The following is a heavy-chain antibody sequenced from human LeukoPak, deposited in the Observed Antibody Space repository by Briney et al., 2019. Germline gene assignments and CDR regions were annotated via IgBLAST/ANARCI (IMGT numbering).Heavy chain of an antibody. CDR1: GYTFTGYY. Sequence: ASVKVSCKASGYTFTGYYMHWVRQAPGQGLEWMGWINPNSGGTNYAQKFQGRVTMTRDTSISTAYMEPSRLRSDDTAVYYCAREIPANYYDSSGYYDYWGQGTLVAVSS. CDR2: INPNSGGT. J-gene: IGHJ4*02. V-gene: IGHV1-2*02. CDR3: AREIPANYYDSSGYYDY. D-gene: IGHD3-22*01.